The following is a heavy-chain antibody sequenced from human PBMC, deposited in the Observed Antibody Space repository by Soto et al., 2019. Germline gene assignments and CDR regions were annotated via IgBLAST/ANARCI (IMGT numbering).Heavy chain of an antibody. CDR2: ITDSGGYT. CDR3: ATGRYCSSAACLAAE. V-gene: IGHV3-23*01. CDR1: GFTFSSSA. J-gene: IGHJ4*02. Sequence: EVQLLESGGGLVQPGGSLRLSCAASGFTFSSSAMLWVRQAPGKGPEWVSAITDSGGYTNYADSVKGRFTISRDNSKNTLFLQMNSLRAEDTALYYCATGRYCSSAACLAAEWGQGTLITVSS. D-gene: IGHD2-2*01.